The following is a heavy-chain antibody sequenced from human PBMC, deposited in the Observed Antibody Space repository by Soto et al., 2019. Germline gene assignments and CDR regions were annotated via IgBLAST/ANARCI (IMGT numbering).Heavy chain of an antibody. CDR2: IIPIFGTA. CDR1: GGTFSSYA. D-gene: IGHD2-2*03. Sequence: ASVKVSCKASGGTFSSYAISWVRQAPGQGLEWMGGIIPIFGTANYAQKFQGRVTITADKSTSTAYMELSSLRSEDTAVYYCAREVDGYCSSTSCYNNWFDPWGQGTLVTVSP. J-gene: IGHJ5*02. CDR3: AREVDGYCSSTSCYNNWFDP. V-gene: IGHV1-69*06.